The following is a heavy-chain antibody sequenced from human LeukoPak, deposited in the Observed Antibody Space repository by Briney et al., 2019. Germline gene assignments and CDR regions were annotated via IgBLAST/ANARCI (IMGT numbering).Heavy chain of an antibody. V-gene: IGHV1-46*01. CDR1: GYTFTSYD. CDR2: INPSGGNT. CDR3: ARESDSGKDFDY. Sequence: AASVKVSCKASGYTFTSYDMHWVRQAPGQGLEWMGIINPSGGNTNYAQKFQGRVTMTRDTSTSTVYMELSSLRSEDTAVYYCARESDSGKDFDYWGQGTVVTVSS. D-gene: IGHD1-26*01. J-gene: IGHJ4*02.